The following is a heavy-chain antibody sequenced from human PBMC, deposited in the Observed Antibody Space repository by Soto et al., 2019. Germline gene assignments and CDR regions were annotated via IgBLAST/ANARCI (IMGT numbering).Heavy chain of an antibody. V-gene: IGHV3-30*18. J-gene: IGHJ6*02. Sequence: QVQLVESGGGVVQPGRSLRLSCAASGFTFSSYGRHWVRQAPGKGLEWVAVISYDGSNKYYADSVKGRFTISRDNSKNTLYLQMNSLRAEDTAVYYCAKVSGRIVVVPAAPYYYGMDVWGQGTTVTVSS. D-gene: IGHD2-2*01. CDR1: GFTFSSYG. CDR3: AKVSGRIVVVPAAPYYYGMDV. CDR2: ISYDGSNK.